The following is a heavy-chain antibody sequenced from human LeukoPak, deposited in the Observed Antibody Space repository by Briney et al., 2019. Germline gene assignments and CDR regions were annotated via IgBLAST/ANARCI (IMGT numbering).Heavy chain of an antibody. V-gene: IGHV3-30*02. CDR2: IRYDGSNK. J-gene: IGHJ4*02. CDR1: GFTFSSYG. D-gene: IGHD6-13*01. CDR3: AKDRSSSSSWYSN. Sequence: PGGSLRLSCAASGFTFSSYGMHWVRQAPGKGLEWVAFIRYDGSNKYYADSVKGRFTISRDNSKNTLYLQMNSLRAEDTAVYYCAKDRSSSSSWYSNWGQGTLVTVSS.